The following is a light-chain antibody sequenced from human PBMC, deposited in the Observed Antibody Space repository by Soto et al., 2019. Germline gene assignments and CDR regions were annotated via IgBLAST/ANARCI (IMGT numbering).Light chain of an antibody. J-gene: IGKJ1*01. CDR3: QQYGSSPWT. CDR2: GAS. V-gene: IGKV3-20*01. Sequence: EIVLTQSPGTLSLSPGERATLSCRASQSVSRYLAWYQQKPGQAPRLLIYGASSWATGIPDRFSGSGSGTDFTLTISRLEPEGFAVYYCQQYGSSPWTFGQGTMVEIK. CDR1: QSVSRY.